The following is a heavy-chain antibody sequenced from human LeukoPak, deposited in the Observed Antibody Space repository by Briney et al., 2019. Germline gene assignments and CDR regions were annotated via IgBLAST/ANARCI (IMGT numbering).Heavy chain of an antibody. Sequence: SETLSLTCTVSGGSISSSSYYWGWIRQPPGKGLEWIGSIYYSGSTYYNPSLKSRVTISVDTSKNQFSLKLSSVTAADTAVYYCARGVVPAARRPLDYWGQGTLVTVSS. D-gene: IGHD2-2*01. CDR2: IYYSGST. CDR1: GGSISSSSYY. J-gene: IGHJ4*02. V-gene: IGHV4-39*07. CDR3: ARGVVPAARRPLDY.